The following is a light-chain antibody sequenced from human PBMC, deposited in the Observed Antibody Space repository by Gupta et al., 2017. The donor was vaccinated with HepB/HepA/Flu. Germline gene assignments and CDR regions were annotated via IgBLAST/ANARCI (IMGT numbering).Light chain of an antibody. CDR1: QSVKSSY. CDR3: QQYSSSSFT. V-gene: IGKV3-20*01. CDR2: GSS. J-gene: IGKJ3*01. Sequence: EIVLTQSPGTLSLSPGERATLSCRASQSVKSSYLAWYQQKPGQAPRLLIYGSSSRAAGIPDRFSDSGSGTDFTLIISRLEPEDFAVYYCQQYSSSSFTFGPGTKVDIK.